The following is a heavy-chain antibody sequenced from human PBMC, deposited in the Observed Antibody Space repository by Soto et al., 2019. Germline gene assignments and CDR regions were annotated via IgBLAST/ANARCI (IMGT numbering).Heavy chain of an antibody. V-gene: IGHV4-61*08. J-gene: IGHJ5*02. CDR2: IYYSGNT. Sequence: SETLSLTCTVSGGSVSSGDYYWSWTRQPPGKGLEWIGYIYYSGNTNYNPSLKSRVIISVDTSKNLFSLKLTSVTAADTAVYYCARIPVDTSMIYWLDPWGQGTLVTVSS. CDR3: ARIPVDTSMIYWLDP. D-gene: IGHD5-18*01. CDR1: GGSVSSGDYY.